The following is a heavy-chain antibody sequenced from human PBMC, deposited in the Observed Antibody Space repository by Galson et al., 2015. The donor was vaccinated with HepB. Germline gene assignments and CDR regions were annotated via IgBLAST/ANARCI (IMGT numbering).Heavy chain of an antibody. V-gene: IGHV5-10-1*01. CDR1: GYSFTSSW. J-gene: IGHJ4*02. Sequence: QSGAEVKKPGESLRISCKGSGYSFTSSWINWVRQMPGKGLEWMGRIDPSDSYTNYSPSFRGHVTISADKSITTAYLQWSSLKASDTAMYYFAMGGGYSFGSDSWGQGTLVTVSS. CDR2: IDPSDSYT. D-gene: IGHD5-18*01. CDR3: AMGGGYSFGSDS.